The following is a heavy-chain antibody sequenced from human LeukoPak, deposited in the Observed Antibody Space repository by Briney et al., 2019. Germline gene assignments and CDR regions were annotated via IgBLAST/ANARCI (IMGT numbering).Heavy chain of an antibody. CDR3: ARDYYDSSGFQH. J-gene: IGHJ1*01. CDR1: GFTFSNYW. CDR2: ISSSGSTI. Sequence: GGSLRLSCAASGFTFSNYWMTWVRQAPGKGLEWVSYISSSGSTIYYADSVKGRFTISRDNAKNSLYLQMNSLRAEDTAVYYCARDYYDSSGFQHWGQGTLVTVSS. D-gene: IGHD3-22*01. V-gene: IGHV3-48*04.